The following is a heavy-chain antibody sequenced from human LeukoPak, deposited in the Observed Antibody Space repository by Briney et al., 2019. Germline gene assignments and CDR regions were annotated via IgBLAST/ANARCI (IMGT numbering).Heavy chain of an antibody. CDR1: GFAFRSYG. Sequence: GGSLRLSCAGSGFAFRSYGMHWIRQAPGKGLEWLAFIRYDGSSEYYAESVKGRFTVSRDNSKNTLYLQVNNLRVEDTAVYYCARGSGWETWGQGTLVTVSS. D-gene: IGHD6-19*01. V-gene: IGHV3-30*02. CDR2: IRYDGSSE. CDR3: ARGSGWET. J-gene: IGHJ4*02.